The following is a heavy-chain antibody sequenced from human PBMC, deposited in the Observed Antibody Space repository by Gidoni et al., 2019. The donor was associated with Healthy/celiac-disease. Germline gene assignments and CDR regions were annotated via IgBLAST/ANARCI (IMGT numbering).Heavy chain of an antibody. D-gene: IGHD3-9*01. V-gene: IGHV4-30-4*01. CDR3: ARVKTYYDILTGYRYWYFDL. J-gene: IGHJ2*01. CDR2: ISYSGST. Sequence: QVQLQESGPGLVKPSQTLSLTCTVSGGSISIGDYYWSWIRQPHGQGLELIGYISYSGSTYYNPSLKSRVTISVDTSKNQFSLKLSSVTAADTAVYYCARVKTYYDILTGYRYWYFDLWGRGTLVTVSS. CDR1: GGSISIGDYY.